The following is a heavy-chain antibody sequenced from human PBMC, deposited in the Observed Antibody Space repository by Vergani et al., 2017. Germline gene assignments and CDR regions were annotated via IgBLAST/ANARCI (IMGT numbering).Heavy chain of an antibody. CDR1: GYLFTGYY. CDR2: INPNRDGA. J-gene: IGHJ6*02. Sequence: QAHLVQSGAEVRTPGASVKVSCKASGYLFTGYYIHWVRQAPGQGLEWMGWINPNRDGANYAQKFQARVTMTRDTSISTAYMELSSLRSDDTAIYYCARVRGGVGWGAWDGMDVWGQGTTVTVSS. D-gene: IGHD1-26*01. CDR3: ARVRGGVGWGAWDGMDV. V-gene: IGHV1-2*02.